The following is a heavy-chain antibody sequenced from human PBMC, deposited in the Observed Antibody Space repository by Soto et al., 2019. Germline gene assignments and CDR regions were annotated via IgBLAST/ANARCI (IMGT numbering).Heavy chain of an antibody. CDR3: AQDPNGDWVGAFDI. CDR1: GFTFSRYA. J-gene: IGHJ3*02. D-gene: IGHD4-17*01. V-gene: IGHV3-23*01. CDR2: ISAAGGNT. Sequence: PGGSLRLSCAASGFTFSRYAMSWVRQAPGKGPEWVSGISAAGGNTYYADSVKGRFTISRDNSMATPSLHMNSLRPEDTALYYCAQDPNGDWVGAFDIWGQGTVVTVSS.